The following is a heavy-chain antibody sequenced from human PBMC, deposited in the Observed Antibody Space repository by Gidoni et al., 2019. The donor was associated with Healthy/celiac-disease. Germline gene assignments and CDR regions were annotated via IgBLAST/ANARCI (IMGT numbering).Heavy chain of an antibody. CDR1: GGPISSGGYY. CDR2: IYYSGST. D-gene: IGHD2-8*01. J-gene: IGHJ3*02. CDR3: ARGRASVLGAFDI. V-gene: IGHV4-31*01. Sequence: QVQLQESGPGLVKPSQTLSLTCTVSGGPISSGGYYWSWIRQHPGKGLEWIGYIYYSGSTYYNPSLKSLVTISVDTSKNQFSLKLSSVTAADTAVYYCARGRASVLGAFDIWGQGTMVTVSS.